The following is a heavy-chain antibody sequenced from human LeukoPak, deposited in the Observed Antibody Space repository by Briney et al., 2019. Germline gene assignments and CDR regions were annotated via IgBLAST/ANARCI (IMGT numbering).Heavy chain of an antibody. D-gene: IGHD6-19*01. CDR3: AKDGGGYSSISDYFDY. CDR2: ISGSGGST. J-gene: IGHJ4*02. CDR1: GFTFSDYY. V-gene: IGHV3-23*01. Sequence: QSGGSLRLSCAASGFTFSDYYMSWIRQAPGKGLEWVSAISGSGGSTHYADSVKGRFTISRDNSKNTLYLQMNSLRAEDTAIYYCAKDGGGYSSISDYFDYWGQGTLVTVSS.